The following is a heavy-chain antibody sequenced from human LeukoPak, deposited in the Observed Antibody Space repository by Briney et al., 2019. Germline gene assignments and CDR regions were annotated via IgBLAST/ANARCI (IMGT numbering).Heavy chain of an antibody. D-gene: IGHD1-26*01. CDR3: AASGSYGSSYYFDY. CDR1: GFTFSSYS. CDR2: ISSSSSTI. J-gene: IGHJ4*02. Sequence: GGSLRLSCAASGFTFSSYSMNWVRQAPGKGLEWVSYISSSSSTIYYADSVKGRFTISRDNAKNSLYLQMNSLRDEDTAVYYCAASGSYGSSYYFDYWGQGTLVTVSS. V-gene: IGHV3-48*02.